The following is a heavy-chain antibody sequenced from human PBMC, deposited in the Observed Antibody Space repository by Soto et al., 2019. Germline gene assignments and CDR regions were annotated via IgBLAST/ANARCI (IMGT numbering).Heavy chain of an antibody. D-gene: IGHD6-19*01. Sequence: GGSLRLSCAASGFTFDDYAMHWVRQAPGKGLEWVSLISWDGGSTYYADSVKGRFTISRDNSKNSLYLQMNRLRAEDTALYYCAKGQAVAGTSGYYYYGMDVWGQGTTVTVSS. V-gene: IGHV3-43D*03. J-gene: IGHJ6*02. CDR2: ISWDGGST. CDR1: GFTFDDYA. CDR3: AKGQAVAGTSGYYYYGMDV.